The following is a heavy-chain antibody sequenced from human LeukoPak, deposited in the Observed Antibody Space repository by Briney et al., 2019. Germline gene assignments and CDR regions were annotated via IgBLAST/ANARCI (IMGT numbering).Heavy chain of an antibody. Sequence: GGSLRLSCAASGFAFRSYGMSWIRQAPGKGLEWVSYISSSGSTIYYADSVKGRFTISRDNAKNSLYLQMNSLRAEDTAVYYCARDGPYSGYYFDYWGQGTLVTVSS. CDR2: ISSSGSTI. J-gene: IGHJ4*02. CDR3: ARDGPYSGYYFDY. V-gene: IGHV3-48*04. CDR1: GFAFRSYG. D-gene: IGHD6-19*01.